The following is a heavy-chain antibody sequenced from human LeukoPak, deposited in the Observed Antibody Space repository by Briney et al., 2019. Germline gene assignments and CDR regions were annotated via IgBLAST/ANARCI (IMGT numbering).Heavy chain of an antibody. CDR2: IYSGGST. CDR3: ARQYCSGGSCYFDY. J-gene: IGHJ4*02. Sequence: PGGSLRLSCAASGFTFSSYAMSWVRQAPGKGLEWVSVIYSGGSTYYADSVKGRFTFSRDNSKNTLYLQMNSLRAEDTAVYYCARQYCSGGSCYFDYWGQGTLVTVSS. CDR1: GFTFSSYA. V-gene: IGHV3-66*04. D-gene: IGHD2-15*01.